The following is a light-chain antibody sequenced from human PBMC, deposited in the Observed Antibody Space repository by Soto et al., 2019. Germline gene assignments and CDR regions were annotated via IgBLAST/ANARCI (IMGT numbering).Light chain of an antibody. J-gene: IGLJ2*01. CDR3: LSFDSSLSVV. CDR1: SSNIGAGYD. V-gene: IGLV1-40*01. Sequence: QSVLTQPASVSGAPGQRVTISCTGSSSNIGAGYDVHWYQQLPGRAPKLLIYGNTNRPSGVSDRFSGSKSGTSASLAISGLQAEDEADYYCLSFDSSLSVVFGGGTKLTVL. CDR2: GNT.